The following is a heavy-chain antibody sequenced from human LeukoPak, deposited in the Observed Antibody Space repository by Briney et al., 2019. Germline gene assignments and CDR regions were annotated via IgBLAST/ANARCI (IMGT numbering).Heavy chain of an antibody. D-gene: IGHD4-17*01. CDR2: IWYDGTYK. V-gene: IGHV3-33*03. CDR3: TARDYGDYGMDV. J-gene: IGHJ6*02. CDR1: GFTFSSYG. Sequence: PGGSLRLSCAASGFTFSSYGMHWVRQAPDKGLEWVAVIWYDGTYKYYADSVKGRFTISRDNSKNTLYLQMNSLKTEDTAVYYCTARDYGDYGMDVWGQGTTVTVSS.